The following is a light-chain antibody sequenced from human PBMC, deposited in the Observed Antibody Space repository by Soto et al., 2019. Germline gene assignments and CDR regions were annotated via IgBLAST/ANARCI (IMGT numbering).Light chain of an antibody. CDR1: RSNIGNNA. V-gene: IGLV1-44*01. J-gene: IGLJ3*02. CDR2: KNN. CDR3: ATWDDSLNARGV. Sequence: QSVLTQTPSASGTPGQTVTISCSGSRSNIGNNAVSWYQQFPGTAPKLLIYKNNQRPSGVPDRFSGSKSGTSASLAISGLQSEDEADYYCATWDDSLNARGVFGGGTKLTFL.